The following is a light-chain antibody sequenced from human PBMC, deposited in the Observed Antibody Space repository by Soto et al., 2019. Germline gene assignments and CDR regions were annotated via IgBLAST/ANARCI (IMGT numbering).Light chain of an antibody. V-gene: IGKV1-33*01. CDR1: QDINNY. CDR2: DAS. CDR3: QQSGSLPT. Sequence: DIQMTQSPSSLSASVGDRVTITCQASQDINNYLNWYQQKPGKAPKLLIYDASNLDTGVPSRCSGSGSGTDFSFSISSLQAEDIATYYCQQSGSLPTFGGGTKVEIK. J-gene: IGKJ4*01.